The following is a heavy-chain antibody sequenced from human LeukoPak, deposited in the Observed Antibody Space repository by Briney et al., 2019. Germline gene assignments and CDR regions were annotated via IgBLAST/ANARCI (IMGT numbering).Heavy chain of an antibody. V-gene: IGHV4-38-2*02. Sequence: PSETLSLTCTVSGYSISSGYYWGWIRQPPGKGLEWIGSIYHSGSTYYNPSLKSRVTISVDTSKNQFSLKLSSVTAADTAVYYCARDLSSWYSWQRNDYWGQGTLVTVSS. CDR1: GYSISSGYY. J-gene: IGHJ4*02. CDR3: ARDLSSWYSWQRNDY. D-gene: IGHD6-13*01. CDR2: IYHSGST.